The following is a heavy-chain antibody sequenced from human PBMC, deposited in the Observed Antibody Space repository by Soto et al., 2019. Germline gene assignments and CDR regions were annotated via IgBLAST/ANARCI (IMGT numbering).Heavy chain of an antibody. Sequence: GASVKVSCKASGYTFTSYDINWVRQATGQGLEWMGWMNPNSGNTGYAQKFQGRVTMTRNTSISTAYMELSSLRSGDTAVYYCARGKGRTNRRDFGYWGQGTLVTVSS. J-gene: IGHJ4*02. CDR2: MNPNSGNT. V-gene: IGHV1-8*01. D-gene: IGHD3-10*01. CDR3: ARGKGRTNRRDFGY. CDR1: GYTFTSYD.